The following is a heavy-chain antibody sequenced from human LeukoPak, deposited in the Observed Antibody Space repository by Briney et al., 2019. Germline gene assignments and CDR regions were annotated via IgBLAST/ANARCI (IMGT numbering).Heavy chain of an antibody. Sequence: PSETLSLTCTVSGGSISSYYWSWIRQPPGKELEWIGYIYYSGSTNYNPSLKSRVTISVDTSKNQFSLKLSSVTAADTAVYYCARGGSSEWSLDYWGQRTLVTVSS. CDR3: ARGGSSEWSLDY. CDR2: IYYSGST. CDR1: GGSISSYY. D-gene: IGHD3-3*01. V-gene: IGHV4-59*01. J-gene: IGHJ4*02.